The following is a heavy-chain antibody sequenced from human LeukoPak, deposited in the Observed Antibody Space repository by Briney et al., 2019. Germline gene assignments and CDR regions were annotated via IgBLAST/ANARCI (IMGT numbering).Heavy chain of an antibody. CDR2: ISSGDRT. Sequence: GGSLRLSCAASGFTFSSCAMNWVRQAPGKGLEWVAGISSGDRTFHAESVKGRFTISRDNSKNTLFLQMDRLRAEDTAVYFCAKRGVVVRVFLVGFHKEAYYFDSWGQGALVTVSS. V-gene: IGHV3-23*01. CDR1: GFTFSSCA. D-gene: IGHD3-16*02. CDR3: AKRGVVVRVFLVGFHKEAYYFDS. J-gene: IGHJ4*02.